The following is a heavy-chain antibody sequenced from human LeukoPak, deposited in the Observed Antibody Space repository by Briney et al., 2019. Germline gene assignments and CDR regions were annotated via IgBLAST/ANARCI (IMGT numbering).Heavy chain of an antibody. J-gene: IGHJ4*02. CDR3: AKDGSWSCTD. CDR1: GFTFSSYG. V-gene: IGHV3-30*02. CDR2: IRYDGSNK. D-gene: IGHD2-8*02. Sequence: PGGSLRLSCAASGFTFSSYGMHWVRQAPGKGLEWVAFIRYDGSNKYYADSVKGRFTISRDNSKNTLYLQMNNLRADDTAVYYCAKDGSWSCTDWGQGALVTVSS.